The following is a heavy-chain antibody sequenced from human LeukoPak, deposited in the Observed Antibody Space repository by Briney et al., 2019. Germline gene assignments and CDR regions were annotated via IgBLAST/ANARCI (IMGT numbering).Heavy chain of an antibody. Sequence: SETLSLTCTVSGGSISSSSYYWGWIRQPPGKGLEWIGSIYYSGSTYYNPSLKSRVTISVDTSKNQFSLKLSSVTAADTAVYYCARDQGAMYSSGRTRAYYYYYMDVWGKGTTVTISS. D-gene: IGHD6-19*01. V-gene: IGHV4-39*07. CDR3: ARDQGAMYSSGRTRAYYYYYMDV. J-gene: IGHJ6*03. CDR2: IYYSGST. CDR1: GGSISSSSYY.